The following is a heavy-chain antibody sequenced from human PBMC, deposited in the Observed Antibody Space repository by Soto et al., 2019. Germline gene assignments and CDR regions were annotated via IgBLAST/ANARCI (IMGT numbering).Heavy chain of an antibody. Sequence: PSETLSLTCTVSGGSISSYYWSWIRQSPGKGLEWIGYIYNSGSTIYNPSLKSRATISADTSNNQFSLKLSSVTAADTAFYYCARRMRDSSGWHYWGQGTLVTVSS. J-gene: IGHJ4*02. CDR1: GGSISSYY. D-gene: IGHD6-19*01. CDR2: IYNSGST. V-gene: IGHV4-59*08. CDR3: ARRMRDSSGWHY.